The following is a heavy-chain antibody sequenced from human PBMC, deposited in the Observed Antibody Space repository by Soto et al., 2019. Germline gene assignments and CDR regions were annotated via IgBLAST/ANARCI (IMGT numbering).Heavy chain of an antibody. CDR3: ARAKRYCSGGSCYPSYYYYYMDV. D-gene: IGHD2-15*01. J-gene: IGHJ6*03. CDR1: GFTFSSYG. CDR2: IWYDGSDK. Sequence: SLRLSCAASGFTFSSYGMHWVRQAPGKGLEWVAVIWYDGSDKYYADSVKGRFTISRDNSKNTLYLQMNSLRAEDTAVYYCARAKRYCSGGSCYPSYYYYYMDVWGKGTTVTVSS. V-gene: IGHV3-33*01.